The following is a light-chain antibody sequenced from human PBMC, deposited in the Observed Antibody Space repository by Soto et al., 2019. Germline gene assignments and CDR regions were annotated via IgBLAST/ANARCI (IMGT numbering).Light chain of an antibody. Sequence: QSALTQPPSVSSASGLKVTISCSGSTSNIGNNYVSWYQQLPGTAPKLLIYDNNRRPSGISDRFSASKSGTSATLGITGLQTGDEADYYCATWDSSLSGGVFGGGTKLTVL. CDR3: ATWDSSLSGGV. V-gene: IGLV1-51*01. CDR2: DNN. J-gene: IGLJ3*02. CDR1: TSNIGNNY.